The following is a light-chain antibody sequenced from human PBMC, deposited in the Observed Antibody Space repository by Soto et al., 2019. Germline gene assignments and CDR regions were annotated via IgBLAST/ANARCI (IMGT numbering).Light chain of an antibody. J-gene: IGKJ4*01. Sequence: DIGMTQSPDSLAVSLGERATINCKSSQSVLYSSNNKNYLAWYQQKPGQPPKLLIYWASTRESGVPDRFGGSGSGTDYTLTISSLQAEDVAGYYCQQYYSTPLTFGGGTKVEIK. V-gene: IGKV4-1*01. CDR2: WAS. CDR1: QSVLYSSNNKNY. CDR3: QQYYSTPLT.